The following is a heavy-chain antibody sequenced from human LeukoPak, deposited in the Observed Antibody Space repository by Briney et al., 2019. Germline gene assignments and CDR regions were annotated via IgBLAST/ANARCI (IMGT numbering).Heavy chain of an antibody. J-gene: IGHJ4*02. CDR3: ARDLGSGSYLFDY. CDR1: GYTFTGYY. CDR2: INPNSGGT. D-gene: IGHD1-26*01. Sequence: ASVKVSCTASGYTFTGYYMHWVRQAPGQGLEWMGWINPNSGGTNYAQKFQGRVTMTRDTSISTAYMELSRLRSDDTAVYYCARDLGSGSYLFDYWGQGTLVTVSS. V-gene: IGHV1-2*02.